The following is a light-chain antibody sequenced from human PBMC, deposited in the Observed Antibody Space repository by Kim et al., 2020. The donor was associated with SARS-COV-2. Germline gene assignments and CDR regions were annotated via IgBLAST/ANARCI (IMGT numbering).Light chain of an antibody. CDR2: ADQ. J-gene: IGLJ2*01. CDR1: RGSIPSNY. Sequence: VPTSCSRRRGSIPSNYEQVYQQRPARAPTTVIYADQHRPPVVPDRFSGSIDRSSSSASLTISGLKTEDEADYYCQSYDSSNHEVFGGGTQLTVL. V-gene: IGLV6-57*03. CDR3: QSYDSSNHEV.